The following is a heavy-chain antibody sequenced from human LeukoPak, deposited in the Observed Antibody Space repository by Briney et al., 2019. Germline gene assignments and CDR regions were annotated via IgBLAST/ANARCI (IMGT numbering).Heavy chain of an antibody. CDR2: ISWDGGST. CDR1: GFTFDDYT. Sequence: PGGSLRLSCAASGFTFDDYTMHWVRQAPGKGLEWVSLISWDGGSTYYADSVKGRFTISRDNSKNSLYLQMNSLRTEDTALYYCAKDITPVTTLGNAFDIWGQGTMVTVSS. J-gene: IGHJ3*02. CDR3: AKDITPVTTLGNAFDI. V-gene: IGHV3-43*01. D-gene: IGHD3-16*01.